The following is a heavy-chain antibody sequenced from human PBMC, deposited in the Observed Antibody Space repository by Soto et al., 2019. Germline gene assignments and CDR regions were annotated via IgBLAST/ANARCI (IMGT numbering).Heavy chain of an antibody. CDR3: ARGIVLVPAAILKYYYYGMDV. CDR1: GYTFTSYD. Sequence: ASVKVSCKASGYTFTSYDINWVRQATGQGLEWMGWMNPNSGNTGYAQKFQGRVTMTRNTSISTAYMELSSLRSEDTAVYYFARGIVLVPAAILKYYYYGMDVWGQGTTVTVSS. CDR2: MNPNSGNT. V-gene: IGHV1-8*01. J-gene: IGHJ6*02. D-gene: IGHD2-2*01.